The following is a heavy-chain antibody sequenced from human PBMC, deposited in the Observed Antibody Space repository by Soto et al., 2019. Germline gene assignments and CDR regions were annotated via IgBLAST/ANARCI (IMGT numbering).Heavy chain of an antibody. CDR2: IIPIFGTA. D-gene: IGHD3-22*01. V-gene: IGHV1-69*01. J-gene: IGHJ4*02. Sequence: QVQLVQSGAEVRKPGSSVRVSCMASGGSFNRHTISWVRQAPGQGLEWMGGIIPIFGTANHAQKFQGRVTIIADESTSTVYMELSSLRSDDTAIYYCARGWGYDSTDYYYAYWGQGTLVIVSS. CDR3: ARGWGYDSTDYYYAY. CDR1: GGSFNRHT.